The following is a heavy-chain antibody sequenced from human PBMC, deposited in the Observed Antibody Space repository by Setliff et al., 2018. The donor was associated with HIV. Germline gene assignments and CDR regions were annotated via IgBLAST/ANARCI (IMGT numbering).Heavy chain of an antibody. CDR1: GGTFSTYT. V-gene: IGHV1-69*08. Sequence: SVKVSCKTSGGTFSTYTIAWVRQAPGQGLEWMGRIIPVFGTANYAPKFPDRVTITADKSTSTAYLELSSLRSADTAVYYCAKEVATTYYYRYMDVWGTG. J-gene: IGHJ6*03. CDR2: IIPVFGTA. CDR3: AKEVATTYYYRYMDV. D-gene: IGHD5-12*01.